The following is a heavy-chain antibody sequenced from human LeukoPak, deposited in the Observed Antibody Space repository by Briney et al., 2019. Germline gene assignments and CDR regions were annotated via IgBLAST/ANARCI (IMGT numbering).Heavy chain of an antibody. CDR3: AREWGRGYDILTGPDFWFDP. Sequence: SETLSLTCTVSGGSISTSGYYWGWIRQPPGKGLEWIGNIYHSGSTYYNPSLKSRVSISVDTSKNHFSLDLSSVTAADSAVYYCAREWGRGYDILTGPDFWFDPWGQGTLVTVSS. D-gene: IGHD3-9*01. CDR1: GGSISTSGYY. V-gene: IGHV4-39*07. J-gene: IGHJ5*02. CDR2: IYHSGST.